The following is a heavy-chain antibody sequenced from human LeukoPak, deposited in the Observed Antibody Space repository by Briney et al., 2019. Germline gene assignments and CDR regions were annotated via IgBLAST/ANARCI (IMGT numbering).Heavy chain of an antibody. CDR2: ISAYNGNT. CDR1: GYTFTSYA. J-gene: IGHJ5*02. V-gene: IGHV1-18*01. CDR3: ARDDGRIVDWFDP. Sequence: ASVKVSCKASGYTFTSYAMNWVRQAPGQGLEWMGWISAYNGNTNYAQKLQGRVTMTTDTSTSTAYMELRSLRSDDTAVYYCARDDGRIVDWFDPWGQGTLVTVSS. D-gene: IGHD2-15*01.